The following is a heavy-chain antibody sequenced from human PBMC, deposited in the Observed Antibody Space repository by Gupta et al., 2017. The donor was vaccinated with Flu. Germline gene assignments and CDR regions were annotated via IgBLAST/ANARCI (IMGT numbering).Heavy chain of an antibody. Sequence: SWIRQPPGRRLEWIGYIYHDGTTNYNPSLKSRVTRSVDKSKKQFSVKLNSVTAADTAVYYWAGGGTYGTFDYWGQETLVTVSS. J-gene: IGHJ4*02. V-gene: IGHV4-59*08. CDR3: AGGGTYGTFDY. CDR2: IYHDGTT. D-gene: IGHD3-16*01.